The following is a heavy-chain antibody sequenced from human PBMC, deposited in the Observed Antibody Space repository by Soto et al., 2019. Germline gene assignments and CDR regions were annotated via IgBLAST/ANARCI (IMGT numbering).Heavy chain of an antibody. CDR1: GGTFSSYA. V-gene: IGHV1-69*01. CDR2: IIPIFGTA. D-gene: IGHD2-2*01. Sequence: QVQLVQSGAEVKKPGSSVKVSCKASGGTFSSYAISWVRQAPGQGLEWMGGIIPIFGTANYAQKFQGRVTITADESTSTAYMELSILRSEDTAVYYCASVIVVVPAAIENYYYYGMDVWGQGTTFTVSS. CDR3: ASVIVVVPAAIENYYYYGMDV. J-gene: IGHJ6*02.